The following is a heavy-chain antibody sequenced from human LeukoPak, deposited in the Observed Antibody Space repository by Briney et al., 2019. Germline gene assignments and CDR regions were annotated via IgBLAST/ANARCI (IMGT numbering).Heavy chain of an antibody. CDR2: IYTSGST. Sequence: SQTLSLTCTVSGGSISSGSYYWSWIRQPAGKGLEWIGRIYTSGSTYYNPSLKSRVTISVDTSKNQFSLKLSSVTAADTAVYYCARDLGFYYDSSGYYHHDAFDIWGQGTMVTVSS. V-gene: IGHV4-61*02. D-gene: IGHD3-22*01. J-gene: IGHJ3*02. CDR1: GGSISSGSYY. CDR3: ARDLGFYYDSSGYYHHDAFDI.